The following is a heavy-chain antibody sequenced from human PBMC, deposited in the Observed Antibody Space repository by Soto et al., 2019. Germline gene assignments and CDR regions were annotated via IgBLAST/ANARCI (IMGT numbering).Heavy chain of an antibody. J-gene: IGHJ3*02. CDR1: GGSISSGDYY. V-gene: IGHV4-30-4*01. Sequence: QVQLQESGPGLVKPSQTLSLTCTVSGGSISSGDYYWSWIRQPPGKGLEWIGYIYYSGGTYYNPSLKSRVTISVDTSKNQFSLKLSSVTAADTAVYYCARVGLLWFGGGAFDIWGQGTMVTVSS. CDR3: ARVGLLWFGGGAFDI. CDR2: IYYSGGT. D-gene: IGHD3-10*01.